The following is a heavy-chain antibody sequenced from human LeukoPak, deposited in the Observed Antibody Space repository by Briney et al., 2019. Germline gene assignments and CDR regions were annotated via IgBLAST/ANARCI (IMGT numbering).Heavy chain of an antibody. CDR3: ARESYDSSGYYYAFDY. CDR1: GFTLSSYN. J-gene: IGHJ4*02. D-gene: IGHD3-22*01. Sequence: GGSLRLSCAGFGFTLSSYNMNWVRQAPGKGLEWVSYISSSSSTIYYADSVKGRFTISRDNAKNSLYLQMNSLRAEDTAVYYCARESYDSSGYYYAFDYWGQGTLVTVSS. CDR2: ISSSSSTI. V-gene: IGHV3-48*04.